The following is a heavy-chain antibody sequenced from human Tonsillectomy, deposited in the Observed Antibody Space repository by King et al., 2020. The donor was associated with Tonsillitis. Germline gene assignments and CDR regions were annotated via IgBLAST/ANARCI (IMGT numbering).Heavy chain of an antibody. CDR3: EREYVNSFAY. J-gene: IGHJ4*02. Sequence: QLQESGPGLVKPSETLSLTCGVSGDSISSGYYWGWIRQPPGKGLEWIRSLYFRGSIYYNPSLKSRVYMSLDTSKNQFSLKLTSVAAADAAVYYCEREYVNSFAYWGQGILVTVPS. D-gene: IGHD3-10*02. V-gene: IGHV4-38-2*02. CDR2: LYFRGSI. CDR1: GDSISSGYY.